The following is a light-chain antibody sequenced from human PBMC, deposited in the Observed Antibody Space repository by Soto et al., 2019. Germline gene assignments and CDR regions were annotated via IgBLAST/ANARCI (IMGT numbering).Light chain of an antibody. CDR1: SSDVGGYNY. V-gene: IGLV2-8*01. CDR2: EVN. CDR3: SSYAGSNNWV. J-gene: IGLJ3*02. Sequence: QSALTQPPSASGSPGQSVAISCTGTSSDVGGYNYVSWYQQHPGKAPKLMIYEVNTRPSGVPDRFSGSKSGNTASLTVSGFQAEDEADYYCSSYAGSNNWVFGGGTKLTVL.